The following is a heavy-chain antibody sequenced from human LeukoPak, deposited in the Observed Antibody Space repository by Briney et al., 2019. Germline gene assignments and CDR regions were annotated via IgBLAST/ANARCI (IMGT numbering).Heavy chain of an antibody. CDR3: ARGSSSSWYAYYYYYGMDV. Sequence: GASVKVSCKASGYTFTSYDINWVRQATGQRLEWMGWMNPNSGNTGYAQKFQGRVTMTRNTSISTAYMELSSLRSEDTAVYYCARGSSSSWYAYYYYYGMDVWGQGTTVTVSS. V-gene: IGHV1-8*01. D-gene: IGHD6-13*01. CDR2: MNPNSGNT. CDR1: GYTFTSYD. J-gene: IGHJ6*02.